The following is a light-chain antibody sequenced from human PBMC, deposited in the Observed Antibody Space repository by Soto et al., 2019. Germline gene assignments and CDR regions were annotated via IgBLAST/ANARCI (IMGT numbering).Light chain of an antibody. Sequence: QSVLTQPPSASGTPGQRVTISCSGSSSNIGSNYVYWYQQLPGTAPKLLIYRNSQRPSGVPDRFSSSKSGTSASLAISGLRSEDEADYYCAAWDDSLSGVVFGGGTKLTVL. CDR2: RNS. V-gene: IGLV1-47*01. J-gene: IGLJ2*01. CDR1: SSNIGSNY. CDR3: AAWDDSLSGVV.